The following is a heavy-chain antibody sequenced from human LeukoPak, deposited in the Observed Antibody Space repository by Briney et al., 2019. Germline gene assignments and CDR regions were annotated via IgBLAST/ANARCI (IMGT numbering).Heavy chain of an antibody. CDR3: ANLLTQDAFDI. Sequence: PGGSLRLSCAASGFTFSSYAMHWVRQAPGKGLEWVAVISYDGSNKYYADSVKGRFTISRDNSKNTLYLQMNSLRAEDTAVYYCANLLTQDAFDIWGQGTMVTASS. J-gene: IGHJ3*02. CDR1: GFTFSSYA. V-gene: IGHV3-30-3*01. CDR2: ISYDGSNK. D-gene: IGHD3-9*01.